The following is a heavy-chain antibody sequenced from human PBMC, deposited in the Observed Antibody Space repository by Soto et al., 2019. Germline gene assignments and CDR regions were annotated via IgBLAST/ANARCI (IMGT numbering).Heavy chain of an antibody. V-gene: IGHV6-1*01. CDR2: TYYRSKWYN. CDR1: GDSVSSNSAA. Sequence: SQTLSLTCAISGDSVSSNSAAWNWFRQSPSRGLEWLGRTYYRSKWYNDYAVSVKSRITINPDTSKNQFSLQLNSVTPEDTALYYCAKDGGYSGYGNYYYYYGMDVWGQGTTVTVSS. CDR3: AKDGGYSGYGNYYYYYGMDV. J-gene: IGHJ6*02. D-gene: IGHD5-12*01.